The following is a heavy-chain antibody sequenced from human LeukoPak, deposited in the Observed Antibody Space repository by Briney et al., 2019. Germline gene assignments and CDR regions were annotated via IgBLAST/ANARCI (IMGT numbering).Heavy chain of an antibody. D-gene: IGHD2-2*01. CDR1: GFTFSSYA. CDR2: IRGSGDSS. CDR3: ASLIVVVPAVGIFDY. J-gene: IGHJ4*02. Sequence: GGSLRLSCAASGFTFSSYAMTWVRQAPGKGLEWVSSIRGSGDSSYYADSVKGRFTISRDNSKSTLFLQMNSLRAEDTAVYYCASLIVVVPAVGIFDYWGQGTLVTVSS. V-gene: IGHV3-23*01.